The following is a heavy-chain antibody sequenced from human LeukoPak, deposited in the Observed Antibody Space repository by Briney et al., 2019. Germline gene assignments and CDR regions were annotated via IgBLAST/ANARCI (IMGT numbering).Heavy chain of an antibody. Sequence: GGSLRLSCAASGFTFDDYAMHWVRQAPGKGLGWVSGISWNSGSIGYADSVKGRFTISRDNAKNSLYLQMNSLRAEDTALYYCAKDMVSYSSGWYPTFDYWGQGTLVTVSS. D-gene: IGHD6-19*01. J-gene: IGHJ4*02. CDR3: AKDMVSYSSGWYPTFDY. CDR1: GFTFDDYA. V-gene: IGHV3-9*01. CDR2: ISWNSGSI.